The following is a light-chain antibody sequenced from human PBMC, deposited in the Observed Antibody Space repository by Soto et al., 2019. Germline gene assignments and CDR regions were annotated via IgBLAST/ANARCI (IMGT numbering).Light chain of an antibody. CDR1: SSDVGAYDY. V-gene: IGLV2-14*03. CDR3: ASHTTTNTRV. Sequence: QPARTQPASVSGSPGQSIAISCTGTSSDVGAYDYVSWYQQHPDRAPRLVIYEVSNRPSGVSNRFSGSKSVNTATLTISGLQAEDEADYYCASHTTTNTRVFGTGTKVT. J-gene: IGLJ1*01. CDR2: EVS.